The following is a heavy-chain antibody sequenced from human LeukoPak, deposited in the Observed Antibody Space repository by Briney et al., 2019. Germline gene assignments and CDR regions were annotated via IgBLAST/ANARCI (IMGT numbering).Heavy chain of an antibody. CDR2: IYYSGST. V-gene: IGHV4-30-4*08. D-gene: IGHD3-22*01. CDR3: AKLDSRSSDAFDI. CDR1: GGSISSGDYY. J-gene: IGHJ3*02. Sequence: PSQTLSLTCTVSGGSISSGDYYWSWIRQPPGKGLEWIGYIYYSGSTYYNPSLKSRVTISVDTSKNQFSLKLSSVTAADTAVYYCAKLDSRSSDAFDIWGQGTMVTVSS.